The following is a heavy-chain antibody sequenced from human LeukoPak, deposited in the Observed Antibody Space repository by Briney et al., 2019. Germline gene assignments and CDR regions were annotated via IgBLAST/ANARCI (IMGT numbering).Heavy chain of an antibody. D-gene: IGHD6-19*01. J-gene: IGHJ3*02. CDR1: GFTFSSYS. CDR3: VRDRGWQDAFDI. CDR2: ISSSSSYI. Sequence: GGSLRLSCAASGFTFSSYSVNWVRQGPGKGLEWVSSISSSSSYIYYADSVKGRFTISRDNAKNSLYLQMNSLRAEDTAVYYCVRDRGWQDAFDIWGQGTMVTVSS. V-gene: IGHV3-21*01.